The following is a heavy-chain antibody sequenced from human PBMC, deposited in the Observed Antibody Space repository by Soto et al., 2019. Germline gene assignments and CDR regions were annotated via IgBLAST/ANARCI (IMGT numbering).Heavy chain of an antibody. CDR2: ISAYNGNT. CDR3: AVDTNSSGWSSQYYFDY. J-gene: IGHJ4*02. CDR1: GYTFTSYG. Sequence: ASVKVSCKASGYTFTSYGISWVRQAPGQGLEWMGWISAYNGNTNYAQKLQGRVTMTTDTSTSTAYMELRSLRSDDTAVYYCAVDTNSSGWSSQYYFDYWGQGTLVTVSS. D-gene: IGHD6-19*01. V-gene: IGHV1-18*01.